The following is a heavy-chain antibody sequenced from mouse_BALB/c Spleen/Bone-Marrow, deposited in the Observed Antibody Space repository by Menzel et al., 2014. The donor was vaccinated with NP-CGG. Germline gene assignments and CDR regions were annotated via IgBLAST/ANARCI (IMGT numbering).Heavy chain of an antibody. J-gene: IGHJ1*01. V-gene: IGHV3-6*02. D-gene: IGHD4-1*01. CDR3: ARGGTGRVYFDV. CDR2: ISYDGSN. CDR1: GYSITSGYY. Sequence: QLQQPGPGLVKPSQSLSLTCSVTGYSITSGYYWNWIRQFPGNKLEWMGYISYDGSNNYNPSLKNRISITRDTSKNQFFLKLNSVTTEDTATYYCARGGTGRVYFDVWGAGTTVTVSS.